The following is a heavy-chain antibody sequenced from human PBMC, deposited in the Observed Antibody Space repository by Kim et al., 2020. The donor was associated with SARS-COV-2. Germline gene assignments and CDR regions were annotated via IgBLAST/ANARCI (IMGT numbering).Heavy chain of an antibody. CDR2: ISSSSSYT. D-gene: IGHD6-13*01. Sequence: GGSLRLSCAASGFTFSDYYMSWIRQAPGKGLEWVSYISSSSSYTNYADSVKGRFTISRDNAKNSLYLQMNSLRAEDTAVYYCARDSREGIAALWAFDIWGQGTMVTVSS. V-gene: IGHV3-11*06. J-gene: IGHJ3*02. CDR3: ARDSREGIAALWAFDI. CDR1: GFTFSDYY.